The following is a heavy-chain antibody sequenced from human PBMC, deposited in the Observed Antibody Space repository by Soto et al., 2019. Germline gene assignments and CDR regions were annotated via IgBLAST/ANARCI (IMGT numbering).Heavy chain of an antibody. CDR1: GCSISSSSYY. J-gene: IGHJ5*02. V-gene: IGHV4-39*01. D-gene: IGHD3-3*02. CDR2: IYYSGST. CDR3: ASPKIAFYNWFDP. Sequence: SETLSLTCTFSGCSISSSSYYLGWIRKPPGKGLEWIGSIYYSGSTYYNPSLKSRVTISVDTSKNQFSLKLSSVTAADTAVYYCASPKIAFYNWFDPWGQGTLVTVSS.